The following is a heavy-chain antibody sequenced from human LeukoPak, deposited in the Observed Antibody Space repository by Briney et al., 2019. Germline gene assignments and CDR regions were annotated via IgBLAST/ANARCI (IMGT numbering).Heavy chain of an antibody. Sequence: GGSLRLSCAASGFTFSNYNMNWVRQAPGKGLEWVSSISSGSNYIYYADSVKGRFTISRDNAKNSLYLQMNSLRAEDTAVYYCARGESSGWYGDFDYWGQGTLVTVSS. J-gene: IGHJ4*02. CDR3: ARGESSGWYGDFDY. V-gene: IGHV3-21*01. D-gene: IGHD6-19*01. CDR1: GFTFSNYN. CDR2: ISSGSNYI.